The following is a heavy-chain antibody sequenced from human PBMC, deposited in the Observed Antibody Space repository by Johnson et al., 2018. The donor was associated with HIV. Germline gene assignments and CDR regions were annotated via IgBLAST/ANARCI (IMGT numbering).Heavy chain of an antibody. V-gene: IGHV3-9*01. Sequence: VESGGGLVKPGGSLRLSCAASGFTFSDYYMSWVRQAPGKGLEWVSGISWNSGSIGYADSVKGRFTISRDNAKNSLYLQMNSLRAEDTAVDYCARDQRSSGLNDQTDAFDIWGQGTMVTVAS. CDR2: ISWNSGSI. J-gene: IGHJ3*02. CDR3: ARDQRSSGLNDQTDAFDI. D-gene: IGHD6-19*01. CDR1: GFTFSDYY.